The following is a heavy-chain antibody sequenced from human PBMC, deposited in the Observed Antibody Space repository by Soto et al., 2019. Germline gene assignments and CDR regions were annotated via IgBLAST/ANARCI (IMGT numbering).Heavy chain of an antibody. D-gene: IGHD4-4*01. CDR3: VCGDYSNHGYFDY. CDR1: GFTFSSYS. V-gene: IGHV3-21*01. CDR2: ISSSSSYI. J-gene: IGHJ4*02. Sequence: GGSLRLSCAASGFTFSSYSMNWVRQAPGKGLEWVSSISSSSSYIYYADSVKGRFTISRDNAKNSLYLQMNSLRAEDTAVYYCVCGDYSNHGYFDYWGQGTLVTVSS.